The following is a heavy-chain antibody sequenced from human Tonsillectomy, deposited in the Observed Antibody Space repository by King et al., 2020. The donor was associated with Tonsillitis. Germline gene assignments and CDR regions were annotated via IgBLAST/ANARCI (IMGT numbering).Heavy chain of an antibody. V-gene: IGHV3-21*01. CDR2: ISMSSSYI. CDR3: VREGTHSYTSY. D-gene: IGHD2-21*01. CDR1: GFTFRSYS. J-gene: IGHJ4*02. Sequence: VQLVESGGGLVKPGGSLRLSCAASGFTFRSYSMNWVRQAPGKGLEWVSSISMSSSYIYYADSVKGRFTISRDNAKNSLYLQMNSLRAEDTAVYYCVREGTHSYTSYWGQGTLVTVSS.